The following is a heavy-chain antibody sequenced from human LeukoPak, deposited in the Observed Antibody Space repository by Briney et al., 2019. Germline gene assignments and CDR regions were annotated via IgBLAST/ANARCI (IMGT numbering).Heavy chain of an antibody. J-gene: IGHJ4*02. CDR3: ARADYYDSSGYYDY. V-gene: IGHV4-38-2*02. CDR2: IYHSGSTS. D-gene: IGHD3-22*01. CDR1: GYSISSGYY. Sequence: SETLSLTCTVSGYSISSGYYWGWIRQPPGKGLEWIASIYHSGSTSFYNPSLKSRVTISVDTSKNHFSLKLSSLTAADTAVYYCARADYYDSSGYYDYWGQGTLVTVSS.